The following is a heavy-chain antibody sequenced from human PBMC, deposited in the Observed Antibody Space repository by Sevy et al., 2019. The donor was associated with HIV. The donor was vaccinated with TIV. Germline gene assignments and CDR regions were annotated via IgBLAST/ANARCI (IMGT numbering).Heavy chain of an antibody. CDR3: AKDFTGLMTHAFDI. CDR1: GFTFSSYG. J-gene: IGHJ3*02. CDR2: ISYDGSNK. V-gene: IGHV3-30*18. Sequence: GGSLRLSCAASGFTFSSYGMHWVRQAPGKGLEWVAVISYDGSNKYYADSVKGRFTISRDNSKNTLYLQMNSLRAEDTAVYYCAKDFTGLMTHAFDIWGQGTMVTVSS.